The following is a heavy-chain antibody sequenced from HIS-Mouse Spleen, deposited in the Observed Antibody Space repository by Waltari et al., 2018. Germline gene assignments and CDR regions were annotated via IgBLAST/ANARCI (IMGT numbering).Heavy chain of an antibody. CDR2: IIPIFGTA. Sequence: QVQLVQSGAEVKTPGSSVKVSCKASGRPFSSYATTWVRQAPGQGLEWMGGIIPIFGTANYAQKFQGRVTITADESTSTAYMELSSLRSEDTAVYYCARRGGPYYFDYWGQGTLVTVSS. CDR1: GRPFSSYA. J-gene: IGHJ4*02. V-gene: IGHV1-69*01. CDR3: ARRGGPYYFDY. D-gene: IGHD2-15*01.